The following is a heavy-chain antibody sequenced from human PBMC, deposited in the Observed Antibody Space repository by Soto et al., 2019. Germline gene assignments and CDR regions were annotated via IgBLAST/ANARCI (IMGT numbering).Heavy chain of an antibody. CDR3: VVSRVWWAFHY. D-gene: IGHD2-8*02. J-gene: IGHJ4*02. CDR1: GYTFTTYD. CDR2: INANNGNP. Sequence: QVLLVQSGAEVKKPGASVQISCKASGYTFTTYDMHLVRQAPGQRLGWMGSINANNGNPKYSQRFQGSATSTRDTSATTGYMDLSSLISEDTAVYYCVVSRVWWAFHYWGQGTLVTVSS. V-gene: IGHV1-3*01.